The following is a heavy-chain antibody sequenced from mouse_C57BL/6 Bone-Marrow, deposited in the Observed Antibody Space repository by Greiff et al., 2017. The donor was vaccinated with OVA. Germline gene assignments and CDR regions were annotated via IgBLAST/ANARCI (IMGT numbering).Heavy chain of an antibody. CDR2: IYPYNGVS. J-gene: IGHJ2*01. Sequence: EVQLQESGPELVKPGASVKISCKASGYSFTGYYMHWVKQSHGNILDWIGYIYPYNGVSSYNQKFKGKATLTVDKSSSTAYMELRSLTSEDSAVYYCARRGYYGSLYYFDYWGQGTTLTVSS. CDR1: GYSFTGYY. V-gene: IGHV1-31*01. CDR3: ARRGYYGSLYYFDY. D-gene: IGHD1-1*01.